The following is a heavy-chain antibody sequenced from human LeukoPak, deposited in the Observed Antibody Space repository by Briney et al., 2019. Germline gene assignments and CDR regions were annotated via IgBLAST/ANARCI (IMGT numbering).Heavy chain of an antibody. V-gene: IGHV5-51*01. CDR3: ARQDXYDSSGYLLYYFDY. D-gene: IGHD3-22*01. J-gene: IGHJ4*02. CDR1: XYSXTXXW. Sequence: GESLKISGKGSXYSXTXXWIGXXXXXPGKGLEWMGIIYPGDXXTRYSPSFXXQVTISADKSISTAYLQWSSLKASDTAMYYCARQDXYDSSGYLLYYFDYWGQGTLVTVSS. CDR2: IYPGDXXT.